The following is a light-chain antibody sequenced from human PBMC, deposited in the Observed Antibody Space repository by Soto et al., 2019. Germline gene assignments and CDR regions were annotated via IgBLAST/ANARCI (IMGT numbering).Light chain of an antibody. J-gene: IGKJ4*01. Sequence: EIVLTQSPATLSLSPGERATLSCRASQSINIYLAWYQQKPGQAPRLLIYDASNRAAGIPARFSGSGSGTDFTLTISSLEPEDFAVYYCQQYGSSPLTFGGGTKVEIK. CDR1: QSINIY. CDR2: DAS. V-gene: IGKV3-11*01. CDR3: QQYGSSPLT.